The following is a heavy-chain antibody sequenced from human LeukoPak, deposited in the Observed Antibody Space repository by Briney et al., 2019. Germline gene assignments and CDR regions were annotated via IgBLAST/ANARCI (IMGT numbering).Heavy chain of an antibody. V-gene: IGHV4-34*01. CDR2: INHSGST. CDR3: ARGPSVFTMVRGVIIFDY. D-gene: IGHD3-10*01. J-gene: IGHJ4*02. CDR1: GGSFSGYY. Sequence: SETLSLTCAVYGGSFSGYYWSWIRQPPGKGLEWIEEINHSGSTNYNPSLKSRVTISVDTSKNQFSLKLSSVTAADTAVYYCARGPSVFTMVRGVIIFDYWGQGTLVTVSS.